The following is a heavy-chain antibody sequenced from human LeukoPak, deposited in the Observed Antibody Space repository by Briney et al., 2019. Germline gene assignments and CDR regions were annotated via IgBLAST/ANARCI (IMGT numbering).Heavy chain of an antibody. CDR3: ARDGGSSWYYFDY. CDR1: GFTFSSYS. V-gene: IGHV3-48*01. CDR2: ISSSSSTI. Sequence: PGGSLRLSCAASGFTFSSYSMNWVRQAPGKGLEWVSYISSSSSTIYYADSVKGRFTISRDNAKNSLYLQMNSLRAEDTAVYYCARDGGSSWYYFDYWGQGTLVTVSS. D-gene: IGHD6-13*01. J-gene: IGHJ4*02.